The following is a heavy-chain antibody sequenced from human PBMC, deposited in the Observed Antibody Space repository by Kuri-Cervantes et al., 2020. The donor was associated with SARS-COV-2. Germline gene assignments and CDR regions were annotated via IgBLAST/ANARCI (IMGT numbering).Heavy chain of an antibody. CDR2: ISGSAIST. V-gene: IGHV3-23*01. CDR3: AKDNGYYDILTGGNWFDP. Sequence: GESLKISCAASGFTFTDYAMSWVRQTPGQGLEWVSTISGSAISTYYADSVKDRFTISRDNSKNTLYLQMNSLRAEDTAVYYCAKDNGYYDILTGGNWFDPWGQGTLVTVS. J-gene: IGHJ5*02. CDR1: GFTFTDYA. D-gene: IGHD3-9*01.